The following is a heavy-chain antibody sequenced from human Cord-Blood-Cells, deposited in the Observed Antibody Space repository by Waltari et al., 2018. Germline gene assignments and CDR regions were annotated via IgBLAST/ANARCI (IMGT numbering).Heavy chain of an antibody. J-gene: IGHJ4*02. Sequence: EVQLLESGGGLVQPGGSLRLSCAASGFTFSSYAMSWVRQAPGKGLEWVSAISGSGCSTYYADSVKGRFTISRDNSKNTLYLQMNSLRAEDTAVYYCAKDSSFRGWYDYWGQGTLVTVSS. CDR2: ISGSGCST. CDR3: AKDSSFRGWYDY. V-gene: IGHV3-23*01. CDR1: GFTFSSYA. D-gene: IGHD6-19*01.